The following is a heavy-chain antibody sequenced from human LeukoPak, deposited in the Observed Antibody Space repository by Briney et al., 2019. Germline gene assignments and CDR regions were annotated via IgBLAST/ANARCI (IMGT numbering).Heavy chain of an antibody. CDR2: ISAYNGNT. Sequence: GASVKVSCKASGYTFTSYGISWVRQAPGQGLEWMGWISAYNGNTNYAQKLQGRVTMTRDTSISTAYMELSRLRSDDTALYYCAKEMDDTRAVDPWGQGTLVTVSS. CDR1: GYTFTSYG. J-gene: IGHJ5*02. V-gene: IGHV1-18*01. CDR3: AKEMDDTRAVDP. D-gene: IGHD3-9*01.